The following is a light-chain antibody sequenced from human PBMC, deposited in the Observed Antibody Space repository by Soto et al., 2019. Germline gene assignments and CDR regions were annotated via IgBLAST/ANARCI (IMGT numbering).Light chain of an antibody. CDR2: ESS. V-gene: IGKV3-11*01. Sequence: EIVLTQSPATLSLSPGERATLSCRASQNVANYLDWYQQKPGQAPRLLIYESSNRATGIAARFSGSGSGTDFTLTISSLEPEDFDVYYCQPRRNWHQTLGQGTKADIK. J-gene: IGKJ1*01. CDR3: QPRRNWHQT. CDR1: QNVANY.